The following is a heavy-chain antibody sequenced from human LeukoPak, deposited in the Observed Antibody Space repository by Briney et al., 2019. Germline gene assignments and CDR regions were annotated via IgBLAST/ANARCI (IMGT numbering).Heavy chain of an antibody. V-gene: IGHV5-51*01. Sequence: GESLKISCKVSGDRFSTSWIGWVRQMPGKGLEWMGIIYPGDSDTRYSPSFQGQVTISADKSINTAYLQWSSLKASDTAIYYCAKSGSFYVAAGFDPWGQGTLVTVSS. J-gene: IGHJ5*02. CDR3: AKSGSFYVAAGFDP. CDR1: GDRFSTSW. CDR2: IYPGDSDT. D-gene: IGHD1-26*01.